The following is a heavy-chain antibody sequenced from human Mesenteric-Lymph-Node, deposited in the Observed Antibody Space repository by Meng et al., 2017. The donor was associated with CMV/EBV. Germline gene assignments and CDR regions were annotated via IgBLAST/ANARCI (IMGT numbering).Heavy chain of an antibody. CDR1: GGSISTYY. V-gene: IGHV4-59*01. CDR2: IYSSGST. D-gene: IGHD2-2*01. CDR3: AGDIGCSSFSCYPYGMDV. J-gene: IGHJ6*02. Sequence: SETLSLTCTVSGGSISTYYWSWIRQPPGQGLEWIGYIYSSGSTNYNPSLWSRVTMSLDASKNQFSLKLSSVTAADTAVYYCAGDIGCSSFSCYPYGMDVWGQGTTVTVSS.